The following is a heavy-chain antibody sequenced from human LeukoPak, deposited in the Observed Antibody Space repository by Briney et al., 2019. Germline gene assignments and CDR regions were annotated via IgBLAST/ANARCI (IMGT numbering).Heavy chain of an antibody. CDR1: GGTFSSYA. D-gene: IGHD3-16*01. CDR2: IIPIFGTA. J-gene: IGHJ5*02. CDR3: ARVLMITFGGGTNWFDP. Sequence: ASVKVSCKASGGTFSSYAISWVRQAPGQGIEWMGGIIPIFGTANYAQKFQGRVTITADESTSTAYMELSSLRSEDTAVYYCARVLMITFGGGTNWFDPWGQGTLVTVSS. V-gene: IGHV1-69*13.